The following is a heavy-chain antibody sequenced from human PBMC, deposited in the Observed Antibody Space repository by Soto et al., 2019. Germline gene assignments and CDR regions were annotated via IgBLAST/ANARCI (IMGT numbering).Heavy chain of an antibody. D-gene: IGHD1-1*01. J-gene: IGHJ3*01. CDR3: TTPLTPGPSAAFYV. Sequence: EVQLVESGGGLVKPGGSLRLSCAASGFTFSNAWMNWVRQAPGKGLEWVGRIKSKIDGGTTDYAPPVKGRFTISRDDSKDTRYLQMNSLKTEDTAVYYCTTPLTPGPSAAFYVWGQGTMVTVSS. CDR2: IKSKIDGGTT. V-gene: IGHV3-15*07. CDR1: GFTFSNAW.